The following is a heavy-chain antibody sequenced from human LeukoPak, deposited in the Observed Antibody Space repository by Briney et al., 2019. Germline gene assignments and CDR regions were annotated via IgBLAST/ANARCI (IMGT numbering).Heavy chain of an antibody. Sequence: GGSLRLSCAASGFTFSSYSVNWVRQAPGKGLEWVSYISSSSSTIYYADSVKGRFTISRDNAKNSLYLQMNSLRAEDTAVYYCARSTMVRGVIPRPSDYWGQGPLVTVSS. V-gene: IGHV3-48*04. CDR2: ISSSSSTI. D-gene: IGHD3-10*01. J-gene: IGHJ4*02. CDR1: GFTFSSYS. CDR3: ARSTMVRGVIPRPSDY.